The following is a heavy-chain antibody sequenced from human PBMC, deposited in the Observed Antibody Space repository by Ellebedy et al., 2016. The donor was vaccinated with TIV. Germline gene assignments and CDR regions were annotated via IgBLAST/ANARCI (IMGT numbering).Heavy chain of an antibody. D-gene: IGHD6-13*01. CDR3: AKVGWWYSNSWYVFGWFDP. CDR2: ISGGGST. CDR1: GFTFSSYA. J-gene: IGHJ5*02. Sequence: GESLKISCAASGFTFSSYAMSWVRQAPGEGLQWVSGISGGGSTHYADSVKGRFTISRDNSKNTWYLQMNSLRAEDTAVYYCAKVGWWYSNSWYVFGWFDPWGQGTLVTVSS. V-gene: IGHV3-23*01.